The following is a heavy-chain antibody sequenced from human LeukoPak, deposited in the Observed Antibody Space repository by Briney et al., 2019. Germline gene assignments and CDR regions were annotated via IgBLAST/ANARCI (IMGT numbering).Heavy chain of an antibody. V-gene: IGHV3-23*01. D-gene: IGHD3-3*01. Sequence: PGGSLRLSCAASGFTFSSYAMSWVRQAPGQGLEWVGAISGSGGSTNYAHSVQGRFTISRDNSKSTLYLQMNSLRAEDTAVYYCAKFSSTMDYDFWSGYYNVFDYWGQGTLVTVSS. J-gene: IGHJ4*02. CDR3: AKFSSTMDYDFWSGYYNVFDY. CDR2: ISGSGGST. CDR1: GFTFSSYA.